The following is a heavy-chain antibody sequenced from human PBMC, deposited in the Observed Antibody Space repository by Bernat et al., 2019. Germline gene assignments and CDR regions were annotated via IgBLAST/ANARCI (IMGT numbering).Heavy chain of an antibody. V-gene: IGHV3-48*03. CDR3: ARVRYSGYDADY. J-gene: IGHJ4*02. CDR2: ISSSGITI. CDR1: GFTFSSYE. Sequence: EVQLVESGGGLVQPGGSPRLSCAASGFTFSSYEMNWVRQAPGKGLEWVSYISSSGITIYYADSVKGRFTISRDYAKNTLYLQMNSLRAEDTAVYYCARVRYSGYDADYWGQGTLVTVSS. D-gene: IGHD5-12*01.